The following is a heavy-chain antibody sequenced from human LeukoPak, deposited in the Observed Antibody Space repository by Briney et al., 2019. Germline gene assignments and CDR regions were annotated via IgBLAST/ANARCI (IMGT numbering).Heavy chain of an antibody. CDR1: GFTVSSNY. Sequence: GGSLRLSCAASGFTVSSNYMTWVRQAPGKGLEWVSVIYSGGSTYYADCVKGRFTIPRDNSKNTLYLQMNSLRAEDTAVYYCAREAVTGLDAFDIWGQGTMVTVSS. CDR2: IYSGGST. D-gene: IGHD1-1*01. CDR3: AREAVTGLDAFDI. V-gene: IGHV3-66*01. J-gene: IGHJ3*02.